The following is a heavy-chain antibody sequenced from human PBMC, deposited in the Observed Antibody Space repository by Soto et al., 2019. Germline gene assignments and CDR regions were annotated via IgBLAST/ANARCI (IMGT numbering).Heavy chain of an antibody. D-gene: IGHD3-16*02. CDR1: GFTFSNAW. CDR3: AREASVDYVWGSYPTVPDAFDI. CDR2: IKSKTDGGTT. V-gene: IGHV3-15*01. Sequence: EVQLVESGGGLVKPGGSLRLSCAASGFTFSNAWMSWVRQAPGKGLEWVGRIKSKTDGGTTDYAAPVKGRFTISRDNSKNTLYLQMNSLRAEDTAVYYCAREASVDYVWGSYPTVPDAFDIWGQGTMVTVSS. J-gene: IGHJ3*02.